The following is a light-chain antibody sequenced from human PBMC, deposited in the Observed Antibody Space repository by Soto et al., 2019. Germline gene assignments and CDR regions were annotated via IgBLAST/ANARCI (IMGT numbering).Light chain of an antibody. V-gene: IGKV1-5*03. Sequence: DIQMTQSPSTLSASVGDRVTITCRASQSISMWLAWYQQKPGKAPKLLIHKASSLESGVPSRFSGSGSGTEFTLTISSLQPDDFATHYCQQYNNYSYTFGQGTKLEIK. J-gene: IGKJ2*01. CDR2: KAS. CDR1: QSISMW. CDR3: QQYNNYSYT.